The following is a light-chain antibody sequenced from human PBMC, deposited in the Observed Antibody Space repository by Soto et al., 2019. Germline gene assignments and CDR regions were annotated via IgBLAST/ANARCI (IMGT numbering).Light chain of an antibody. J-gene: IGLJ2*01. Sequence: QSALTQPASVSGSPGQSITISCTGTSSDVGGYNYVSWYQQHPGKAPKLMIYDVSNRPSGVSNRFSSSKSGNTASLTISGLQAEDEADYYCSSYTSSSTLVVFGGGTKLNV. CDR1: SSDVGGYNY. V-gene: IGLV2-14*01. CDR2: DVS. CDR3: SSYTSSSTLVV.